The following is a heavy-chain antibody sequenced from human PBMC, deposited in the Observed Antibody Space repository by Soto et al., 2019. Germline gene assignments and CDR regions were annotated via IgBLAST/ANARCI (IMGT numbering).Heavy chain of an antibody. V-gene: IGHV3-15*01. D-gene: IGHD2-2*01. CDR1: GFTFNDAW. CDR3: TTERCTGANCYVKNALDS. CDR2: IKTNNDGGTT. J-gene: IGHJ3*02. Sequence: PGRSLRLSCAASGFTFNDAWMTSVRPAPGKGLEWVGRIKTNNDGGTTDYAAPVKGRFTISRDDSKNTVYLQMNSLKIEDTGVYYCTTERCTGANCYVKNALDSWGQGTMVTVSS.